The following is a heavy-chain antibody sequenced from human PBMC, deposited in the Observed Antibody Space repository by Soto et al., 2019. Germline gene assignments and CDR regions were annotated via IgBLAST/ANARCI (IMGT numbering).Heavy chain of an antibody. CDR1: GFTFSSSA. V-gene: IGHV1-58*01. CDR3: AAVVGGYIYGLASN. CDR2: IDVGSANA. D-gene: IGHD4-17*01. Sequence: QMQLVQSGPEVKKPGTSVKVSCKTPGFTFSSSAVHWVRQARGHRLQWIGWIDVGSANANYAHMLQERVTISRAMSTTTAYMELSSLRPEDTAVYYCAAVVGGYIYGLASNWGPGTLVTLSS. J-gene: IGHJ4*02.